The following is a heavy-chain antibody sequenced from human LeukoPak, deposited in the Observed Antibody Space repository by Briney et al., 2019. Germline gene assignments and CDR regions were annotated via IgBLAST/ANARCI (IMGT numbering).Heavy chain of an antibody. V-gene: IGHV4-4*02. J-gene: IGHJ4*02. Sequence: PAETLSLTCAVSGGSISSSNWWSWVRPPPGKGLEWIGDSCHSGSTNYNPSLKSRVTISVDNSKNQFSLKLSSVTAADTAVYYCARAGWNDLFDYWGQGTLVTVSS. CDR2: SCHSGST. CDR1: GGSISSSNW. D-gene: IGHD1-1*01. CDR3: ARAGWNDLFDY.